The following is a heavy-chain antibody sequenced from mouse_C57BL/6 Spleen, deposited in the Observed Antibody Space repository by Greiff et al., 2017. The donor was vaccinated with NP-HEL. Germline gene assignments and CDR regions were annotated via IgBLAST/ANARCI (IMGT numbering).Heavy chain of an antibody. CDR1: GYTFTRYW. J-gene: IGHJ3*01. CDR3: ARFDDYAFAD. V-gene: IGHV1-55*01. Sequence: QVQLQQPGAELVKPGASVKMSCKASGYTFTRYWLTWVKQRPGQGLEWIGDIYPGSGSTNYPSPGKSQAPLTVATSSRPACMQLSSLTSEDTAVDYCARFDDYAFADWGQGTLVTVSA. D-gene: IGHD2-4*01. CDR2: IYPGSGST.